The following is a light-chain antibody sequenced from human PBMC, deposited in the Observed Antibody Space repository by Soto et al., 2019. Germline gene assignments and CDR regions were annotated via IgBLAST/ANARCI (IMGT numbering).Light chain of an antibody. J-gene: IGKJ4*01. CDR1: QDISNY. CDR2: DAS. CDR3: QQYENLPLT. V-gene: IGKV1-33*01. Sequence: DIQMTQSPSSLSASVGDRVTITCQASQDISNYLNWYQQKPGKAPKLLIYDASNLETGVPSRFSGSGSGTDFTFTISSLQPEDIATYYCQQYENLPLTFGGGTKVVIK.